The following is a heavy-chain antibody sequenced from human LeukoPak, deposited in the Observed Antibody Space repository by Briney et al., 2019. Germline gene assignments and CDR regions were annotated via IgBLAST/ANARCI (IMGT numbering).Heavy chain of an antibody. CDR1: GFTFSSYE. J-gene: IGHJ4*02. CDR2: ISSSGSTI. D-gene: IGHD1-26*01. CDR3: ARTGGSDPYYFEY. V-gene: IGHV3-48*03. Sequence: GGSLRLSCAASGFTFSSYEMNWVRQAPGKGLEWVLYISSSGSTIYYSDSVKGRFTLSRDNAKNSLYLQMNSLRAEDTAVYYCARTGGSDPYYFEYWGQGTLVTVSS.